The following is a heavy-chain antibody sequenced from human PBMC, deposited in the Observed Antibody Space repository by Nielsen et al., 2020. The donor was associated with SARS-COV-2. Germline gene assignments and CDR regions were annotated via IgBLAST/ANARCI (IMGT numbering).Heavy chain of an antibody. D-gene: IGHD5-18*01. J-gene: IGHJ6*03. V-gene: IGHV1-69*01. Sequence: WVRQAPGQGLEWMGGIIPIFGTANYAQKFQDRVTITADESTSTAYMELSSLRSEDTAVYYCARKWRGYSYGKYYYYYMDVWGKGTTVTVSS. CDR2: IIPIFGTA. CDR3: ARKWRGYSYGKYYYYYMDV.